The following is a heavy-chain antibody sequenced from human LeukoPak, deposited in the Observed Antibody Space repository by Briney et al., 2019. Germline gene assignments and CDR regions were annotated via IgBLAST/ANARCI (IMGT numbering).Heavy chain of an antibody. CDR3: AKRTVTTYGGYYFDY. D-gene: IGHD4-17*01. V-gene: IGHV3-21*04. Sequence: PGGSLRLSCAASGFTFSSYSMNWVRQAPGKGLEWVSSISISSYIYYADSVKGRFTISRDNSKNTLYLQMNSLRAEDTAVYYCAKRTVTTYGGYYFDYWGQGILVTVSS. CDR2: ISISSYI. J-gene: IGHJ4*02. CDR1: GFTFSSYS.